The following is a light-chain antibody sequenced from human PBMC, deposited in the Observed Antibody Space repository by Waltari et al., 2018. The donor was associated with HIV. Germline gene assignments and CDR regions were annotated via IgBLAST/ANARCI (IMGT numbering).Light chain of an antibody. V-gene: IGKV4-1*01. CDR1: RTVFYNSNHLNY. CDR3: QQYYTLPPT. CDR2: RAA. Sequence: DIVMTQSPDSLTVSLGERATINCRSSRTVFYNSNHLNYLAWYQQKPSQAPKLLSYRAATRAFGVSDRFTGSGSGTNFSLTISGLQADDLAVYDCQQYYTLPPTFGGGTKVEIK. J-gene: IGKJ4*01.